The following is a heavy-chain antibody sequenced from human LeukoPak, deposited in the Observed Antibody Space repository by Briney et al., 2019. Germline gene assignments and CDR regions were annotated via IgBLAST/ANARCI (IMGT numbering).Heavy chain of an antibody. CDR3: ARTTTMIRGVIGSGLDV. CDR1: GFTFSSYS. Sequence: GGSLRLSCAASGFTFSSYSMNWVRQAPGKGLEWVSSISTDNYYIYYADSLRGRFTISRDNAENSLFLQVNSLTAEDTAIYYCARTTTMIRGVIGSGLDVWGQGTAVTVSS. V-gene: IGHV3-21*06. CDR2: ISTDNYYI. D-gene: IGHD3-10*01. J-gene: IGHJ6*02.